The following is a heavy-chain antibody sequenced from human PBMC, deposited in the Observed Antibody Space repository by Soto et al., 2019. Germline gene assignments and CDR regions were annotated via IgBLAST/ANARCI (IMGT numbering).Heavy chain of an antibody. CDR3: ARSSGGSGKLWNYYGMDV. Sequence: SLRLSCAASGFTFDDYAMYWVRQVLGKGLEWVSSISWNSGNIGYADSVKGRFTTSRDNAENSLYLQMNSLRPEDTAVYYCARSSGGSGKLWNYYGMDVWGQGTTVTVSS. J-gene: IGHJ6*02. CDR2: ISWNSGNI. V-gene: IGHV3-9*01. D-gene: IGHD3-10*01. CDR1: GFTFDDYA.